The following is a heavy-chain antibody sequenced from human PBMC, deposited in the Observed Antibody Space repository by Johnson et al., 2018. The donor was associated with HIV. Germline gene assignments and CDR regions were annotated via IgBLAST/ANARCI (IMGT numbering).Heavy chain of an antibody. D-gene: IGHD3-22*01. CDR1: GFTFSNYG. Sequence: QVQLVESGGGVVQPGGSLRLSCAASGFTFSNYGMHWVRQAPGKGLEWVAVIWYDGRNKYYADSVKGRITSSRDNSKNTLYLQMNSLRAEDTAVYYCAKGDYFDTRAAFDIWGQGTVVIVSS. V-gene: IGHV3-33*03. CDR2: IWYDGRNK. J-gene: IGHJ3*02. CDR3: AKGDYFDTRAAFDI.